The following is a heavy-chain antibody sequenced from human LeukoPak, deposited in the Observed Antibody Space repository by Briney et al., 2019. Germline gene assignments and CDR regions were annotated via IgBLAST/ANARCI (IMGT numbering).Heavy chain of an antibody. J-gene: IGHJ5*02. V-gene: IGHV1-2*02. CDR2: INPNSGGT. D-gene: IGHD1-20*01. Sequence: ASVKVSCKASGYTFTGYYMHWVRQAPGQGLEWMGWINPNSGGTNYAQKFQGRVTMTRDTSISTAYMELSRLRSDDTAVYYCVRERITGNWFDPWGQGTLVTVSS. CDR1: GYTFTGYY. CDR3: VRERITGNWFDP.